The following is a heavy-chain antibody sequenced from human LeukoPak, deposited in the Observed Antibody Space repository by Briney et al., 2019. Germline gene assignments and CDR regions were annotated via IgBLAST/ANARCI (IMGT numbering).Heavy chain of an antibody. D-gene: IGHD3-10*01. CDR3: AKSYYYHSGSFDY. V-gene: IGHV3-30*18. CDR2: FSSDGRST. CDR1: GFTFSTFN. Sequence: GGSLRLSCAASGFTFSTFNMHWVRQAPGKGLEWVAVFSSDGRSTFYAENVQGRFTLSRDNSKNTLFLQMNSLRAEDTAVYYCAKSYYYHSGSFDYWGQGTLVTVSS. J-gene: IGHJ4*02.